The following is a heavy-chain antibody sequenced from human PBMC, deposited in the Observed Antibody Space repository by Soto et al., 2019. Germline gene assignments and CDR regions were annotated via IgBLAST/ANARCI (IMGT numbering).Heavy chain of an antibody. J-gene: IGHJ4*02. D-gene: IGHD6-13*01. CDR1: GASISTNNW. CDR3: AVPGAGDFDY. CDR2: VYHSGST. Sequence: LSLTCAVSGASISTNNWWSWVRQPPGKGLEWIGEVYHSGSTNCNPSLKSRVTISIDKSKNQFSLRLTSMTAADTAVYYCAVPGAGDFDYWSQGTLVTVSS. V-gene: IGHV4-4*02.